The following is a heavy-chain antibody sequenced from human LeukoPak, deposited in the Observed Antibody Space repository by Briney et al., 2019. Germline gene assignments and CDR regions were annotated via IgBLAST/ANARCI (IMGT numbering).Heavy chain of an antibody. J-gene: IGHJ4*02. D-gene: IGHD3-22*01. Sequence: SETLSLTCSVSGGSLKSYYWNWIRQPPGKGLEWIGYIYHSGSTNYNHSFRSRVTISLDRSKSHFSLNLTSVTPADTAIYYCARESPYYYDSSGYYIFDYWGQGTLVTVSS. CDR3: ARESPYYYDSSGYYIFDY. CDR2: IYHSGST. V-gene: IGHV4-59*01. CDR1: GGSLKSYY.